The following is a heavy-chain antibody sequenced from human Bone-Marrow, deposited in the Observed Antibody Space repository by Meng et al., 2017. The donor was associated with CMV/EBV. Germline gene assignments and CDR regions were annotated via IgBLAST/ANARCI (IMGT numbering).Heavy chain of an antibody. CDR1: GGSISSGGYY. D-gene: IGHD3-3*01. V-gene: IGHV4-31*03. CDR3: ASGGPSFWSGYSYFDS. CDR2: IYYSGST. J-gene: IGHJ4*02. Sequence: LRLYCTGSGGSISSGGYYWSWIRQHPGNGLEWIGYIYYSGSTYYNPSLKSRVTISVDTSKNQFSLTLSSVTAADTAVYYFASGGPSFWSGYSYFDSWGQGTLVTVSS.